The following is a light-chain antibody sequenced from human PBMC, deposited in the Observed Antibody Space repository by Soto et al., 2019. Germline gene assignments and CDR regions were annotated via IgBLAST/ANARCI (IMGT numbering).Light chain of an antibody. J-gene: IGKJ1*01. Sequence: AIQMTQSPSSLSASVGDTVTITCRASQGIRNDLGWYQQKPGKAPKLLIYAASNLQSGVPLRFRGSGSGTDFTLTISSLQPEDFATYYCLQDYGYPRTFGQGTHVEVK. CDR3: LQDYGYPRT. V-gene: IGKV1-6*01. CDR1: QGIRND. CDR2: AAS.